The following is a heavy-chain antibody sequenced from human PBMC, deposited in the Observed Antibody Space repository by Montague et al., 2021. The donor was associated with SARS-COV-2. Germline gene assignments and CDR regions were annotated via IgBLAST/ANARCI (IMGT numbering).Heavy chain of an antibody. V-gene: IGHV4-59*01. CDR1: GGSISSYS. CDR2: IFNRGST. Sequence: SETLSLTCAVSGGSISSYSWTRMLRPPAKGLQGRGGIFNRGSTNYNPSLTSRVTTSVDTYKNQFSLQLSSVAAADTAAYYCARVGRGGSWYEVAFDIWGQGTMVTVSS. CDR3: ARVGRGGSWYEVAFDI. J-gene: IGHJ3*02. D-gene: IGHD6-13*01.